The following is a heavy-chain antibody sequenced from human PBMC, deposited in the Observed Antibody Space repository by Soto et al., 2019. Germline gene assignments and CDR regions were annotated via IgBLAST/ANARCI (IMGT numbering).Heavy chain of an antibody. V-gene: IGHV3-30-3*01. CDR3: ARGYGDYVGWFDP. Sequence: QVQLVESGGGVVQPGRSLRLSCAASGFTFSSYAMHWVRQAPGKGLEWVAVISYDGSNKYYADSVKGRFTISRDNSKNTLYLQMNSLRAEDTAVYFCARGYGDYVGWFDPWGQGTLVTVSS. J-gene: IGHJ5*02. CDR1: GFTFSSYA. CDR2: ISYDGSNK. D-gene: IGHD4-17*01.